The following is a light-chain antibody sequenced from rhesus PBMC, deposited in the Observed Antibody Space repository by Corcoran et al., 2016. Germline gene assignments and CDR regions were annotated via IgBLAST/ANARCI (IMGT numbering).Light chain of an antibody. CDR2: EVS. Sequence: QAALTQPRSVSGSPGQSVTISCTGTSSDIGGYNYVSWYQQHPGTAPQLMIFEVSKRPSGVSDRFSGSKSGNTASLTISGLQAEDEADYYCSSYAGTNTYIFGVGTRLTVL. CDR1: SSDIGGYNY. V-gene: IGLV2-32*02. CDR3: SSYAGTNTYI. J-gene: IGLJ1*01.